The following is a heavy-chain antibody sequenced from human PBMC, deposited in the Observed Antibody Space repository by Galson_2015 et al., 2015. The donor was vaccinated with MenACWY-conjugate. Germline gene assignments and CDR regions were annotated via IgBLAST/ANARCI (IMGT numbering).Heavy chain of an antibody. V-gene: IGHV3-23*01. J-gene: IGHJ4*02. CDR1: GFTFSSYA. CDR3: AKADDSSWYVYFES. Sequence: SLRLSCAASGFTFSSYAMTWVRQAPGKGLERVSTISGSGSSTYYADSVKGRFTIFRDNSKNTLNLQMNSLRVEDTAIYYCAKADDSSWYVYFESWGQGTQITVSS. D-gene: IGHD6-13*01. CDR2: ISGSGSST.